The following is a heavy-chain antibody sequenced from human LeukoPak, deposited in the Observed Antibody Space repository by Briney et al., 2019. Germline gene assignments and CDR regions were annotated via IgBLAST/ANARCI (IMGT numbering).Heavy chain of an antibody. CDR3: ARDGGLYGMDV. Sequence: GGSLRLSCAASGFTFTSYWMRWVRQAPGKGLEWVATMAQDGSEKYYVDSVKGRLTISRDNAKNSLFLQMNSLRGEDTAFYYCARDGGLYGMDVWGQGTTVTVS. J-gene: IGHJ6*02. V-gene: IGHV3-7*05. CDR1: GFTFTSYW. CDR2: MAQDGSEK. D-gene: IGHD3-16*01.